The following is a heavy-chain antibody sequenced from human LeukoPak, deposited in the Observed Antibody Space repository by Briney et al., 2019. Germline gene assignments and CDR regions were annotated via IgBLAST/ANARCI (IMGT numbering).Heavy chain of an antibody. CDR3: ARGLYYYDSSGPFDY. CDR1: GCTFTGYY. CDR2: INPNSGGT. Sequence: ASVKVSCKASGCTFTGYYMHWVRQAPGQGLEWMGWINPNSGGTNYAQKFQGRVTMTRDTSISTAYMELSRLRSDDTAVYYCARGLYYYDSSGPFDYWGQGTLVTVSS. D-gene: IGHD3-22*01. J-gene: IGHJ4*02. V-gene: IGHV1-2*02.